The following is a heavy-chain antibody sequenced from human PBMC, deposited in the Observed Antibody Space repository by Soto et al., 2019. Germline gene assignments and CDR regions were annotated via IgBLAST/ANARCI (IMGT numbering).Heavy chain of an antibody. V-gene: IGHV3-48*01. J-gene: IGHJ6*03. CDR1: GFTFSSYS. D-gene: IGHD2-8*01. CDR3: ARSRYCTNGVCFKHYMDV. Sequence: GGSLRLSCAASGFTFSSYSMNWVRQAPGKGLEWVSYISSSSSTIYYADTVKGRFTISRDNAKNSLYLQMSSLRAEDTAVYYCARSRYCTNGVCFKHYMDVWGKGTTVTVS. CDR2: ISSSSSTI.